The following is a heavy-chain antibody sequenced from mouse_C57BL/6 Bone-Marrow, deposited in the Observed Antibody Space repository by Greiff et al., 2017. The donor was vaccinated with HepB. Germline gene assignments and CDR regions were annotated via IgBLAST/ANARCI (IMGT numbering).Heavy chain of an antibody. J-gene: IGHJ4*01. D-gene: IGHD2-2*01. CDR2: IYPGDGDT. CDR3: ARGVTLRY. Sequence: QVQLKESGPELVKPGASVKISCKASGYAFSSSWMNWVKQRPGKGLEWIGRIYPGDGDTNYNGKFKGKATLTADKSSSTAYMQLSSLTSEDSAVYFCARGVTLRYWGQGTSVTVSS. V-gene: IGHV1-82*01. CDR1: GYAFSSSW.